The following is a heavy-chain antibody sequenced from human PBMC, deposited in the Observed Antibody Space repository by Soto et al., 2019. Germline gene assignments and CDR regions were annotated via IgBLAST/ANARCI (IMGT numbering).Heavy chain of an antibody. J-gene: IGHJ5*02. CDR2: INHSGST. CDR1: GGSFGGYY. CDR3: ASKSATDTNNWFDP. Sequence: QVQLQQWGAGLLKPSETLSLTCAVYGGSFGGYYWSWIRQPPGKGLEWIGEINHSGSTNYNPSLKSRVTISVDTSKNQFSLKLSSVTAADTAVYYCASKSATDTNNWFDPWGQGTLVTVSS. V-gene: IGHV4-34*01. D-gene: IGHD3-3*01.